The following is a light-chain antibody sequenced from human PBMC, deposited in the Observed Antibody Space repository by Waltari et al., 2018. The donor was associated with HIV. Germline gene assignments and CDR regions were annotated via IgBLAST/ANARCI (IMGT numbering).Light chain of an antibody. CDR1: ETIGGNF. J-gene: IGKJ1*01. Sequence: LTQSPAILSLSPGERAAISCRARETIGGNFLAWYQHKAGQPPRLLVYSATQMAPDVPFRFTGSESGTEFTLTIDRLQPDDGAVYFCHQFGRSLWTFGQGTKLEIK. V-gene: IGKV3-20*01. CDR2: SAT. CDR3: HQFGRSLWT.